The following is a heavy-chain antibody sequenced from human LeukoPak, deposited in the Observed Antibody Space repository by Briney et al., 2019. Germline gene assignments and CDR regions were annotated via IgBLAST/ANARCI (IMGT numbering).Heavy chain of an antibody. CDR1: GGSISSGDYY. D-gene: IGHD4-11*01. V-gene: IGHV4-30-4*01. CDR2: IYYSGSS. CDR3: ARATNNWFDP. J-gene: IGHJ5*02. Sequence: SETLSLTCTVSGGSISSGDYYWSWIRQPAGKGLEWIGYIYYSGSSYYNPSLKSRVTISVDTSKNQFSLKLSSVTAADTAVYYCARATNNWFDPWGQGTLVTVSS.